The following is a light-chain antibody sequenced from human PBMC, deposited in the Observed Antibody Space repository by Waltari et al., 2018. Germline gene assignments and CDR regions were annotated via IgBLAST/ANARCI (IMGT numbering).Light chain of an antibody. V-gene: IGLV4-69*01. J-gene: IGLJ3*02. CDR1: GEYSAYA. Sequence: LVLTQSPSASASLGASLKLTCSLPGEYSAYAIPRHQQQPLKGPRYLMTVNSDGSHKKGDGISERFSGSSSDLDRYLIISRLQSDDEADYFCQTWGTGIQVFGSGTKLTVL. CDR2: VNSDGSH. CDR3: QTWGTGIQV.